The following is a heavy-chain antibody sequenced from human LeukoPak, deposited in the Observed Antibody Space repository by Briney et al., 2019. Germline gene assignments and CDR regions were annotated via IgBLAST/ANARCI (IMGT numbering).Heavy chain of an antibody. Sequence: ASVKVSCKASGYTFTGYYMHWVRQAPGQGLEWMGWINPNSGGTNYAQKFQGRVTMTRDTSISTAYMELSRLRSDDTAVYYCARVWFGEFSSFDYWGQGTLVTVSS. CDR3: ARVWFGEFSSFDY. D-gene: IGHD3-10*01. CDR1: GYTFTGYY. CDR2: INPNSGGT. J-gene: IGHJ4*02. V-gene: IGHV1-2*02.